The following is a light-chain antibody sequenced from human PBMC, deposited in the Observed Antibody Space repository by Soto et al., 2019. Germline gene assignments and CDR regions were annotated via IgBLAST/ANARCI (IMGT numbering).Light chain of an antibody. CDR3: CSYAGSYTYV. J-gene: IGLJ1*01. CDR2: DVT. CDR1: SSDFGGYNY. V-gene: IGLV2-11*01. Sequence: QSSLTQPRSVSGSPGQSVTISFTGTSSDFGGYNYVSWYQHHPGKAXKLXIYDVTKRPSGVRDRFSASKSGNTASLTISGLQAEDEADYYCCSYAGSYTYVFGTGTKVSVL.